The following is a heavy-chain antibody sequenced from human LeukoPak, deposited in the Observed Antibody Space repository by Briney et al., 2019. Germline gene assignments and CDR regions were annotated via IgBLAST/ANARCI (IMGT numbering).Heavy chain of an antibody. J-gene: IGHJ6*03. V-gene: IGHV4-4*02. CDR2: IFHRGIP. CDR1: DYSITNSW. D-gene: IGHD3-16*02. Sequence: PSGTLSLTCAVSDYSITNSWWSWVRQSPGMRLEWIGQIFHRGIPNYNPSLKSRVTMSIDKSNNQVSLKINSVTAADTAVYYCARVMGASWFFYLDVWGKGTTVTVSS. CDR3: ARVMGASWFFYLDV.